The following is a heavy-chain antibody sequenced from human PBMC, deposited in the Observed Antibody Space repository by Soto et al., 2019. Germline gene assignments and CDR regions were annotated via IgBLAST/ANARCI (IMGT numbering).Heavy chain of an antibody. D-gene: IGHD4-17*01. J-gene: IGHJ4*02. V-gene: IGHV3-48*01. CDR1: GFTFSTYN. CDR3: ARERGSTTMTFFDY. CDR2: ISSSGSTT. Sequence: PGGSLRLSCAASGFTFSTYNMNWVRQAPGKGLEWISYISSSGSTTYYADPVKGRLTISRDNAKNSLYLQMNSLRAEDTALYYCARERGSTTMTFFDYWGQGTLVTVSS.